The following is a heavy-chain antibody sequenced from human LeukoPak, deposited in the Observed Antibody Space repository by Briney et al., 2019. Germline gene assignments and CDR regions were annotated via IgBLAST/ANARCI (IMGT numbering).Heavy chain of an antibody. Sequence: SETLSLTCNVSGGSITNSYWNWIRQPPGKGLEWIGYIHYSGNSNYNSFLKSRVTISVDTSKNQFSLNLNSVTAADTAMYYCARDGQFGGYRGFWYFGLWGRGTLVTVSS. D-gene: IGHD5-12*01. CDR2: IHYSGNS. J-gene: IGHJ2*01. CDR1: GGSITNSY. V-gene: IGHV4-59*01. CDR3: ARDGQFGGYRGFWYFGL.